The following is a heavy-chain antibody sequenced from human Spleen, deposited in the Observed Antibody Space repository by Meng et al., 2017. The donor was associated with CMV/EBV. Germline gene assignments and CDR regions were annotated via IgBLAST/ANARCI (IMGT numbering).Heavy chain of an antibody. CDR3: AKDSPLFGSNTPYFDS. V-gene: IGHV3-30*02. Sequence: GGSLRLSCVTSGFTFSQYGMNWVRQVPGKGLEWLSFIRHDARGNYYADSVKGRFTISRDNSKNTLYMEVNSLRLEDTAVYYCAKDSPLFGSNTPYFDSWGQGTLVTVSS. CDR2: IRHDARGN. D-gene: IGHD3-10*02. J-gene: IGHJ4*02. CDR1: GFTFSQYG.